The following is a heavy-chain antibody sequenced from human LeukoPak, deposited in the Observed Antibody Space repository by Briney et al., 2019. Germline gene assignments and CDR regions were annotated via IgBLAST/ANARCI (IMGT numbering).Heavy chain of an antibody. J-gene: IGHJ4*02. V-gene: IGHV1-8*01. CDR3: ARDMITITTPYFDY. Sequence: ASVKVSCKASGYTFTSYDINWVRQATGQGLEWMGWMNPNSGNTGYAQKFQGRVTMTRDTSINTAYVELTSLTSDDTAVYYCARDMITITTPYFDYWGQGTLVTVSS. CDR1: GYTFTSYD. D-gene: IGHD3-22*01. CDR2: MNPNSGNT.